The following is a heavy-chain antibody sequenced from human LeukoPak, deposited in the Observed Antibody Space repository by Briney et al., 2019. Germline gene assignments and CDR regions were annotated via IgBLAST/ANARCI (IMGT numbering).Heavy chain of an antibody. Sequence: ASVKVSCKTSGYSFTDYYMHWVRQAPGQGLEWMGWINPNSGGTSSAQKFQGRVTMTRDTSISTAYMELSRLRSDDTAVYYCARGTLRGATYAFDIWGQGTMVTVSS. D-gene: IGHD1-26*01. CDR2: INPNSGGT. J-gene: IGHJ3*02. CDR3: ARGTLRGATYAFDI. CDR1: GYSFTDYY. V-gene: IGHV1-2*02.